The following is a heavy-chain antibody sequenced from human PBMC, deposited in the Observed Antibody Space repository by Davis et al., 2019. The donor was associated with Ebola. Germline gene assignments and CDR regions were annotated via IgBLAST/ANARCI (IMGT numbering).Heavy chain of an antibody. Sequence: PGGSLRLSCAASGFTFSSYSMNWVRQAPGKGLEWVSYISSSSSTIYYADSVKGRFTISRDNAKNSLYLQMNSLRAEDTAVYYCAKDWGYMVRGVMIDYWGQGTLVTVSS. D-gene: IGHD3-10*01. J-gene: IGHJ4*02. CDR3: AKDWGYMVRGVMIDY. CDR1: GFTFSSYS. CDR2: ISSSSSTI. V-gene: IGHV3-48*04.